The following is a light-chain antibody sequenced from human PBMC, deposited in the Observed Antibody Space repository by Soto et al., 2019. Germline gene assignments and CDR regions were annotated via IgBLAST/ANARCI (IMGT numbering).Light chain of an antibody. CDR3: SSYAGSYTLV. V-gene: IGLV2-11*01. Sequence: QSALTQPRSVSGSSGQSVTISCTGTSNDVGGYNFVSWYQQHPGKVPKLFIYDVSRRPSGVPDRFSGSKSGNTASLTISGLQAEDEADYYCSSYAGSYTLVFGGGTKLTVL. J-gene: IGLJ2*01. CDR1: SNDVGGYNF. CDR2: DVS.